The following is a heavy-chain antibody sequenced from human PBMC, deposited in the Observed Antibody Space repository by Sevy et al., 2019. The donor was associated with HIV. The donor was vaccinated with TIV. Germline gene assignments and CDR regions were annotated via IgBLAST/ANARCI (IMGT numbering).Heavy chain of an antibody. V-gene: IGHV5-51*01. CDR3: ARALTGGVIGNWFDP. CDR1: GYSFTSYW. Sequence: GESLKISCKGSGYSFTSYWIGWVRQMPGKGLEWMGIIYPGDSDTRYSPSFQGQVTISADKSISTAYLQWGSLKASDTAMYYCARALTGGVIGNWFDPWGQGTLGTVSS. D-gene: IGHD3-16*02. CDR2: IYPGDSDT. J-gene: IGHJ5*02.